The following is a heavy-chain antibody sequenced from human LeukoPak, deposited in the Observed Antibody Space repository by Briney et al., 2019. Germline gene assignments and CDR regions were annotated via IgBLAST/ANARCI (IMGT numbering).Heavy chain of an antibody. V-gene: IGHV3-9*01. J-gene: IGHJ4*02. CDR3: AKDFYYDSSGYSNFDY. CDR1: GFTFDDYA. CDR2: ISWNSGSI. Sequence: GGSLRLSCAASGFTFDDYAMHWVRQAPGKGLEWVSGISWNSGSIGYADSVKGRFTISRDNAKNSLYLQMNSLRAEDTALYYCAKDFYYDSSGYSNFDYWGQGTLVTVSS. D-gene: IGHD3-22*01.